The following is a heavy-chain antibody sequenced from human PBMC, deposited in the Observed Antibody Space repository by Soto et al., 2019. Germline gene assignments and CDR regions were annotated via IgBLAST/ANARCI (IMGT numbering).Heavy chain of an antibody. Sequence: GGSLRLSCVGSGFSFDYYTMHGVRQAPGKGPEWVASLSWNSGFSGYADSVKGRFTISRDNAQSSVHLQMNNLRTEDTALYYCAKGRGTIVVTDAYDIWGQGTMVTVSS. CDR1: GFSFDYYT. CDR3: AKGRGTIVVTDAYDI. V-gene: IGHV3-9*01. D-gene: IGHD3-22*01. J-gene: IGHJ3*02. CDR2: LSWNSGFS.